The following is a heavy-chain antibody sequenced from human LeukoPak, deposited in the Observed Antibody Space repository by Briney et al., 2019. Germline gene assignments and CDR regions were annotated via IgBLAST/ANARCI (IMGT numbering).Heavy chain of an antibody. CDR1: GFTFSSYS. D-gene: IGHD4/OR15-4a*01. CDR2: ISSSSSYI. V-gene: IGHV3-21*01. J-gene: IGHJ4*02. Sequence: PGGSLRLSCAASGFTFSSYSMNWVRQAPGKGLDWVSSISSSSSYIYYADSVKGRFTICRDNAKNSLYLQMNSLRAEDTAVYYCASEKTLYGGYDYWGQGTLVTVSS. CDR3: ASEKTLYGGYDY.